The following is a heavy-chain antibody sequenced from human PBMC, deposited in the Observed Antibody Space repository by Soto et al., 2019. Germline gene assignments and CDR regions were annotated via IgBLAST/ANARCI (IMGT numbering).Heavy chain of an antibody. CDR2: INAGNGNT. Sequence: GASVKVSCKASGYTFTSYAMHWVRQAPGQRLEWMGWINAGNGNTKYSQKFQGRVTITRDTSANTAYMELSSLRSEDTAVYYCARGILLQAFDYWGQGTLVTVSS. CDR3: ARGILLQAFDY. V-gene: IGHV1-3*01. J-gene: IGHJ4*02. D-gene: IGHD2-15*01. CDR1: GYTFTSYA.